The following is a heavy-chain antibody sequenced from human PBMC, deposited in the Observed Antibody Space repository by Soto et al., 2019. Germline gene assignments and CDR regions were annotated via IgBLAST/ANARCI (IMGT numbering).Heavy chain of an antibody. CDR3: ARGYSSSWSPHYFDY. CDR1: SGSISSSNW. D-gene: IGHD6-13*01. J-gene: IGHJ4*02. CDR2: IYHSGST. V-gene: IGHV4-4*02. Sequence: SETLSLTCAVSSGSISSSNWWSWVRQPPGKGLEWIGEIYHSGSTNYNPSLKSRVTISVDKSKNQFSLKLSSVTAADTAVYYCARGYSSSWSPHYFDYWGQGTLVTVSS.